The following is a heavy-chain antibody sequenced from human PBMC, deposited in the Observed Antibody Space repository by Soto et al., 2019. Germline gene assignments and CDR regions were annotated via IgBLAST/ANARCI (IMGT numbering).Heavy chain of an antibody. CDR1: GYTFTSYA. V-gene: IGHV1-3*01. D-gene: IGHD6-13*01. J-gene: IGHJ4*02. CDR3: ARGWRIYSSSPYYFDY. Sequence: QVQLVQSGAEVKKPGASVKVSCKASGYTFTSYAMHWVRQAPGQRLEWMGWINAGNGNTKYSQKFQGRVTITRDTSASTAYMELSSLRSEDTAVYYCARGWRIYSSSPYYFDYWGQGTLVTVSS. CDR2: INAGNGNT.